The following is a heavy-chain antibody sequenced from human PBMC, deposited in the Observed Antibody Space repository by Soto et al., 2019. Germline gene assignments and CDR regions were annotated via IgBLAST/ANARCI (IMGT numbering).Heavy chain of an antibody. V-gene: IGHV3-20*04. CDR3: GRDGGVVVAVDAFDV. J-gene: IGHJ3*01. CDR2: ITWNGATT. Sequence: EVQLVESGGGVVRPGGSLRLSCAASGFTFDDHGMTWVRQAPRKGLEWVSGITWNGATTGYADSVKGRFTISRDNAKNSLYLQMNSLRVEDTALYYCGRDGGVVVAVDAFDVWGQGTMVTVSS. D-gene: IGHD6-19*01. CDR1: GFTFDDHG.